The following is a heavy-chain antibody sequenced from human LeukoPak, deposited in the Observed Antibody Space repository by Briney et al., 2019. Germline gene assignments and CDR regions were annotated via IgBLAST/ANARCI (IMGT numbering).Heavy chain of an antibody. D-gene: IGHD5-24*01. CDR2: IKEDGSQK. Sequence: GGSLRLSRAASGFTFSNYWMSWVRQAPGKGLEWVANIKEDGSQKYYADSLKGRFTISRDNAENSLSLQMDSLRAADTALYYCATSRNGYPFDDWGQGTLVTVSS. CDR1: GFTFSNYW. J-gene: IGHJ4*02. V-gene: IGHV3-7*02. CDR3: ATSRNGYPFDD.